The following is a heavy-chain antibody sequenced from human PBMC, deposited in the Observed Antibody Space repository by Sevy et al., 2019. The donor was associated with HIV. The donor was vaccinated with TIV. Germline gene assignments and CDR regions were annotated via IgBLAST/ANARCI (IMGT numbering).Heavy chain of an antibody. D-gene: IGHD2-2*01. CDR3: AKDLVSVPAALES. CDR1: GFTFSSYA. V-gene: IGHV3-23*01. J-gene: IGHJ1*01. Sequence: GGSLRLSCAASGFTFSSYAMSWVRQAPGKGLEWVSGIGNRGASTKCADSVKGRLTISRDNSKNALYLEMHSLRAEDTAVYYCAKDLVSVPAALESWGQGTLVTVSS. CDR2: IGNRGAST.